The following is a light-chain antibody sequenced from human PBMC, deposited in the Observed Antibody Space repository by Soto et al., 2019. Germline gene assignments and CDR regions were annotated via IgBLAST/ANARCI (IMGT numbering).Light chain of an antibody. Sequence: QSVLTQPPSASGTPGQRVTISCSGSSSNIGSNAVSWYQLLPGTAPKLLIYIDSNRHSAVTDRFSGSKSGTSASLDINGLQSDDEADYFCATWEDSLGGYWVFGGGTKLTVL. J-gene: IGLJ3*02. CDR3: ATWEDSLGGYWV. CDR2: IDS. V-gene: IGLV1-44*01. CDR1: SSNIGSNA.